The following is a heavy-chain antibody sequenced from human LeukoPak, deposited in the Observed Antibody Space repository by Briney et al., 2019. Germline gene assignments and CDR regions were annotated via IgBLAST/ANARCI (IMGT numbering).Heavy chain of an antibody. V-gene: IGHV5-51*01. Sequence: GESLKISCKGSGYSFTSYWIGWVRQMPGKGLEWMGIIYPGDSDTRYSPSFQGQVTISADKSISTAFLQWSSLKASDTAMYYCARQQVYGITAAGPAISYYYYYMDVWGKGTTVTISS. CDR2: IYPGDSDT. J-gene: IGHJ6*03. CDR1: GYSFTSYW. D-gene: IGHD6-13*01. CDR3: ARQQVYGITAAGPAISYYYYYMDV.